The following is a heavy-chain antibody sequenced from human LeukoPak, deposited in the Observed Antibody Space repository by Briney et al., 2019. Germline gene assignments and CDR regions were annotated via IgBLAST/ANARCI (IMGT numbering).Heavy chain of an antibody. CDR2: ISTSSRYI. D-gene: IGHD2-2*01. CDR1: GFTLSDYD. V-gene: IGHV3-21*01. CDR3: ARADCTSSTCYLRRSWFDP. Sequence: GGSLRLSCAASGFTLSDYDMNWVRQAPGKGLEWDSSISTSSRYIYYKDSVRGRFTISRYHAKNSLYLEMNSLRAEDTAVYYCARADCTSSTCYLRRSWFDPWGQGTLVTVSS. J-gene: IGHJ5*02.